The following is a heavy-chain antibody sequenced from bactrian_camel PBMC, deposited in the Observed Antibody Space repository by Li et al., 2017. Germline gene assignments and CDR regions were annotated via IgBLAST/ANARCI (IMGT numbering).Heavy chain of an antibody. V-gene: IGHV3S1*01. CDR1: GYPYSGSSFC. CDR2: IVVHGYTT. J-gene: IGHJ6*01. D-gene: IGHD6*01. Sequence: HVQLVESGGGSVQAGGTLTLSCAVSGYPYSGSSFCVGWFRQAPGKEREGVAGIVVHGYTTYYSDSAKGRFTISQDSTKNTVYLQMDSLKPEDTAMYYCAAEINKANVYAGSWYPGSGYWGQGTQVTVS. CDR3: AAEINKANVYAGSWYPGSGY.